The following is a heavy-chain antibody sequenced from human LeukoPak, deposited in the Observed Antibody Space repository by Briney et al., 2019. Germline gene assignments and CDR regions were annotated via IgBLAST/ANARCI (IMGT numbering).Heavy chain of an antibody. CDR1: GFTFSSYW. CDR3: ARSPASGTAIGY. J-gene: IGHJ4*02. V-gene: IGHV3-7*01. Sequence: GGSLRLSCAVSGFTFSSYWVSWVRQAPGKGLEWVANMPQDGNEKYYMDSVRGRFTISRDNAKNSLYLQMNSLRVEDTAVYFCARSPASGTAIGYWGQGTLVTVSS. CDR2: MPQDGNEK. D-gene: IGHD1-1*01.